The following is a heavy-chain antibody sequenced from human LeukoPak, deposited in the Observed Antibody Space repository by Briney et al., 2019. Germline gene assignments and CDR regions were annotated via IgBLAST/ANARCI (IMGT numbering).Heavy chain of an antibody. CDR1: GSQFISYW. CDR3: ARHHSAYDDY. Sequence: PGESLGISFKGPGSQFISYWITWVRQMPGKGLEWMVRIDPSDSYTYYSPSFQGHVTISADKSINTAYLQWRSLTGSDTAIYYCARHHSAYDDYWGEGTLVTVSS. D-gene: IGHD5-12*01. J-gene: IGHJ4*02. V-gene: IGHV5-10-1*01. CDR2: IDPSDSYT.